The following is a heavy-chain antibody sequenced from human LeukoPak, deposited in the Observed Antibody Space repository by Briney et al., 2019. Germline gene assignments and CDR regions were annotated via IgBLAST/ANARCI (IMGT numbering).Heavy chain of an antibody. D-gene: IGHD3-22*01. CDR2: ISSSSSYI. J-gene: IGHJ4*02. CDR1: GFTFSSYS. Sequence: GSLRLSCAASGFTFSSYSMNWVRQAPGKGLEWVSSISSSSSYIYYADSVKGRFTISRDNAKNSLYLQMNSLRAEDTAVYYCARDFQGPYDSSVYPDSGGQGTLVTVSS. V-gene: IGHV3-21*01. CDR3: ARDFQGPYDSSVYPDS.